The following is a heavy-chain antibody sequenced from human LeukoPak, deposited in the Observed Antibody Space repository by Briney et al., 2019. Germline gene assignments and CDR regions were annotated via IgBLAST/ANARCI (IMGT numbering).Heavy chain of an antibody. J-gene: IGHJ3*02. CDR3: AGVVVLDAFDI. Sequence: SETLSLTCTVSGGSINSGDYYWVWIRQPPGKGLEWIGSIYYSGSTSYNPSLKSRVTMTVDTSKSQFSLRLSSVTAADTAVYYCAGVVVLDAFDIWGQGTMVTVSS. CDR1: GGSINSGDYY. D-gene: IGHD3-22*01. V-gene: IGHV4-39*07. CDR2: IYYSGST.